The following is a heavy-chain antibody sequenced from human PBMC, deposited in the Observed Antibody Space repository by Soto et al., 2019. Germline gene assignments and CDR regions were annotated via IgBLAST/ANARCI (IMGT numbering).Heavy chain of an antibody. J-gene: IGHJ6*02. CDR2: IYYSGST. CDR1: AGSISSSSYY. Sequence: SETLSLTSTVSAGSISSSSYYWGWIRLPQGKGLEWIGSIYYSGSTYYNPSLKSRVTISVDTSKNQISLKLSSVTAADTAVYYCATTYYDFWSDRYYGMDVWGQGTTVTVSS. CDR3: ATTYYDFWSDRYYGMDV. V-gene: IGHV4-39*01. D-gene: IGHD3-3*01.